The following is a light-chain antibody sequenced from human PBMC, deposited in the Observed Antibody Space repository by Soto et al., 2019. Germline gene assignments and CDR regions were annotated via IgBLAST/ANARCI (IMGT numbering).Light chain of an antibody. CDR1: SSDVGGYNY. J-gene: IGLJ1*01. CDR3: SSYTASSTLL. V-gene: IGLV2-14*03. CDR2: EVS. Sequence: QSVLTQPASVSGSPGQSITISCTGTSSDVGGYNYVSWSQQHPGKAPKLLISEVSNRPSGVSNRFSGSKSGNTASLTISGLQADDEADYYCSSYTASSTLLFGTGTKFTVL.